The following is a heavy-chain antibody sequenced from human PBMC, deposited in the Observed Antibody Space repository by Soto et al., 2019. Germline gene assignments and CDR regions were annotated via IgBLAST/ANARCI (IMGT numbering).Heavy chain of an antibody. CDR1: GGIFGTYA. V-gene: IGHV1-69*01. CDR3: ARDRDDYGSGNYYNRIDF. Sequence: QVQLVQSGAEVKKPGSSVKVSCKASGGIFGTYAISWLRQAPGQGLEWMGGIIPLFGTPNYAQRFQGRVNITADESTSTAYMELSRLRSEDTAVYYCARDRDDYGSGNYYNRIDFWGQGTLVTVSS. CDR2: IIPLFGTP. J-gene: IGHJ4*02. D-gene: IGHD3-10*01.